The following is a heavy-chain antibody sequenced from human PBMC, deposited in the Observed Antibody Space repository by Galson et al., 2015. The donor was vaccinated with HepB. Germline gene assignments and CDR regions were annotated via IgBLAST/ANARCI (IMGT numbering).Heavy chain of an antibody. J-gene: IGHJ6*02. V-gene: IGHV5-10-1*01. Sequence: QSGAEVKKPGESLRISCKGSGYSSTSYWISWVRQMPGKGLEWMGRIDPSDSYTNYSPSFQGHVTISADKSISTAYLQWSSLKASDTAMYYCARYDILTGYDYYGMDVWGQGTTVTVSS. D-gene: IGHD3-9*01. CDR3: ARYDILTGYDYYGMDV. CDR2: IDPSDSYT. CDR1: GYSSTSYW.